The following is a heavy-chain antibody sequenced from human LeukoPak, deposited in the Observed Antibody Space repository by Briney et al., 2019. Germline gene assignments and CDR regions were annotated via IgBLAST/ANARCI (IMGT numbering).Heavy chain of an antibody. J-gene: IGHJ4*02. CDR3: ARDLGSSTTMIVIWSEGGFDY. CDR2: ISSSSYI. CDR1: GFTFSSYS. V-gene: IGHV3-21*01. D-gene: IGHD3-22*01. Sequence: AGGSLRLSCAASGFTFSSYSMNWVRQAPGKGLEWVSSISSSSYIYYADSVKGRFTISRDNAKNSLYLQMNSLRAEDTAVYYCARDLGSSTTMIVIWSEGGFDYWGQGTLVTVSS.